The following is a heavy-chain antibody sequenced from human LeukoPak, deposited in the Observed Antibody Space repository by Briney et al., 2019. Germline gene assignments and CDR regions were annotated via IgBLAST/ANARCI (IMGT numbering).Heavy chain of an antibody. CDR3: AREEYSSSSGNYFDY. J-gene: IGHJ4*02. CDR1: GYTITGYY. CDR2: INPNNGGT. V-gene: IGHV1-2*02. Sequence: ASVKVSCKAFGYTITGYYIHWVRQAPGQGLEWMGWINPNNGGTNSAQKFQGRATMTRDTSISTAYMELSRLRSDDTAVYYCAREEYSSSSGNYFDYWGQGTLVTVSS. D-gene: IGHD6-6*01.